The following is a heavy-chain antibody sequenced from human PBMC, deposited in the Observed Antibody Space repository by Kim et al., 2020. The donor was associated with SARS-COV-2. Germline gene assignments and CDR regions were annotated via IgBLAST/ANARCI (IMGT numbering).Heavy chain of an antibody. J-gene: IGHJ4*02. CDR3: ARARSGSSASSPY. D-gene: IGHD2-2*01. Sequence: YAKKFQGRVTMTRDTSTTTVYLEVASLRSGDTAVYYCARARSGSSASSPYWGQGTLVTVSS. V-gene: IGHV1-46*01.